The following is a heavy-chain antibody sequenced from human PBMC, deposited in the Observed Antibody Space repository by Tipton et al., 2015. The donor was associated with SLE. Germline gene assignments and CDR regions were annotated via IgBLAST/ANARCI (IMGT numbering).Heavy chain of an antibody. CDR2: LYYIWST. Sequence: TLSLTCTVSGGSISSSGYYWGWIRRPPGKGLAWIGSLYYIWSTYYNPSLKSRVTISVDTSKNQFSLKLSSVTAAYTAVYYCAREGEVTTSHYYFDYWGQGTLVTVSS. J-gene: IGHJ4*02. CDR3: AREGEVTTSHYYFDY. V-gene: IGHV4-39*07. CDR1: GGSISSSGYY. D-gene: IGHD4-17*01.